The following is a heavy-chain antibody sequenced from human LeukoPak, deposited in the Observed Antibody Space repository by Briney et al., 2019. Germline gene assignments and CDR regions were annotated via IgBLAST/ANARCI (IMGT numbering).Heavy chain of an antibody. D-gene: IGHD3-10*02. J-gene: IGHJ6*04. CDR1: GFTFSSYS. CDR3: AELGITMIGGV. CDR2: ISSSSSAI. Sequence: GGSLRLSCAASGFTFSSYSMNWVRQAPGKGLEWVSYISSSSSAIFYADSVKGRFTISRDNAKNSLYLQMNSLRAEDTAVYYCAELGITMIGGVWGKGTTVTISS. V-gene: IGHV3-48*04.